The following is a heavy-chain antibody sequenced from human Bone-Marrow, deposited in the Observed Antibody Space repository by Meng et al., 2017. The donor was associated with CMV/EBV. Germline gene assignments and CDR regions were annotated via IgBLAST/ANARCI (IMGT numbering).Heavy chain of an antibody. Sequence: QMKVVQSGDELEKPGASVKVSCKASGYTLNGYDMHWVRQAPGQGLAWMGWINPNSGGTNYAQKFQGRVIMTRDKSISTAYMEMSRLRSDVTAVYYCARALIAVAGREGFDYWGQGTLVTVSS. CDR2: INPNSGGT. CDR1: GYTLNGYD. CDR3: ARALIAVAGREGFDY. J-gene: IGHJ4*02. V-gene: IGHV1-2*02. D-gene: IGHD6-19*01.